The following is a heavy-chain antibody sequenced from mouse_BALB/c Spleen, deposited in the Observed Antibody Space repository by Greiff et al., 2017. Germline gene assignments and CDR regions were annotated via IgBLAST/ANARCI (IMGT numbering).Heavy chain of an antibody. CDR1: GYTFTSYW. Sequence: LKQPGSELVRPGASVKLSCKASGYTFTSYWMHWVKQRHGQGLEWIGNIYPGSGSTNYDEKFKSKGTLTVDTSSSTAYMHLSSLTSEDSAVYYCTRSGVPYAMDYWGQGTSVTVSS. J-gene: IGHJ4*01. V-gene: IGHV1S22*01. CDR3: TRSGVPYAMDY. D-gene: IGHD2-14*01. CDR2: IYPGSGST.